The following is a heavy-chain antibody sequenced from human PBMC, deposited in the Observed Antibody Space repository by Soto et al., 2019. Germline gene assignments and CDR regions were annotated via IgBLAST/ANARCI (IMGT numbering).Heavy chain of an antibody. Sequence: GGSLRLSCAASGFDFSRYEMNWVRQAAGKGLEWVSKISASGSTINYGDSVRGRFTISRDNAKNSLYLHMDSLRAEDTAVYYCARRYSKYLPLDSWGQGALVTVSS. D-gene: IGHD4-4*01. CDR1: GFDFSRYE. J-gene: IGHJ4*02. CDR3: ARRYSKYLPLDS. V-gene: IGHV3-48*03. CDR2: ISASGSTI.